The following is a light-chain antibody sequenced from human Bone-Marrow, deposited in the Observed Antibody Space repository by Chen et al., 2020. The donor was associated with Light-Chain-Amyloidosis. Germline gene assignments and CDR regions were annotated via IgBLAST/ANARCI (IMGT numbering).Light chain of an antibody. CDR1: SRDVGGDNH. CDR3: SSYTITNTLV. V-gene: IGLV2-14*01. J-gene: IGLJ1*01. CDR2: EVT. Sequence: QSALTQPASVSGSPGQSITISCTGTSRDVGGDNHVSWYQQHPDKAPKLMIYEVTNRPSLVPDRFAGSKSDNTASLTISGLQTEDEAEYFCSSYTITNTLVFGSGTRVTVL.